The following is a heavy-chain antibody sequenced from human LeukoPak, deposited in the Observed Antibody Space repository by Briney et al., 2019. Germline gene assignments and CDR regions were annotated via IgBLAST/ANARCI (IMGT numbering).Heavy chain of an antibody. Sequence: PSETLSLTCTVSGGSISNYYWSWIRQPPGKGLEWIGNIYYSGGTKYSPSLKSRVTISVDTSKNQFSLKLTSVTAADTAVYYCARGPWNCYDSSGQNNNWFDPWGQGTLVTVSS. CDR2: IYYSGGT. CDR3: ARGPWNCYDSSGQNNNWFDP. CDR1: GGSISNYY. D-gene: IGHD3-22*01. V-gene: IGHV4-59*08. J-gene: IGHJ5*02.